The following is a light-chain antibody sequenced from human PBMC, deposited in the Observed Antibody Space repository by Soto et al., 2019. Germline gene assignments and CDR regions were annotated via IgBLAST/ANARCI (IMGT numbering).Light chain of an antibody. Sequence: DLQMTQSPSSLSASVGDRVTITCQASQDIRNHLNWYQQKPGKAPNLLIYDASNLETGVPSRLSGSASGTHFTLTISSLQPEDSATYYCQQFESLPSTFGPGTKVEIK. V-gene: IGKV1-33*01. CDR2: DAS. CDR1: QDIRNH. CDR3: QQFESLPST. J-gene: IGKJ3*01.